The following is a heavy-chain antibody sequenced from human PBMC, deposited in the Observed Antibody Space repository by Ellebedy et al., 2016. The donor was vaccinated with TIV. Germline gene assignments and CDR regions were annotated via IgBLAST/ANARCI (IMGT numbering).Heavy chain of an antibody. V-gene: IGHV1-46*01. CDR3: ARVIETSGSVTNYFDY. Sequence: AASVKVSCKASGDTFTRNYMHWVRQAPGQGLEWMGIINPSGSSTTYAQKFQGRVTMTRDTSTSTLSLELRSLRSEDTAIYYCARVIETSGSVTNYFDYWGQGTLVTVSS. CDR2: INPSGSST. CDR1: GDTFTRNY. J-gene: IGHJ4*02. D-gene: IGHD6-13*01.